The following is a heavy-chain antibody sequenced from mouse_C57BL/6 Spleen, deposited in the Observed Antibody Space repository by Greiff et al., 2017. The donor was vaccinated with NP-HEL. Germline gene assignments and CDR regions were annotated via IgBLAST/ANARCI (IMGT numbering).Heavy chain of an antibody. CDR3: ARSRHPISYGSSYGYFDV. J-gene: IGHJ1*03. Sequence: QVQLQQSGAELVKPGASVKISCKASGYTFTDYYINWVKQRPGQGLEWIGKIGPGSGSTYYNEKFKGKATLTADKSSSTAYMQLSSLTSEDSAVYFCARSRHPISYGSSYGYFDVWGTGTTVTVSS. CDR1: GYTFTDYY. D-gene: IGHD1-1*01. V-gene: IGHV1-77*01. CDR2: IGPGSGST.